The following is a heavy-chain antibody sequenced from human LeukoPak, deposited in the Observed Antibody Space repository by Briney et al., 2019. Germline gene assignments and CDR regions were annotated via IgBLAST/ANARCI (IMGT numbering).Heavy chain of an antibody. CDR1: GGSIRSYY. D-gene: IGHD6-6*01. Sequence: SETLSLTCTVSGGSIRSYYWSWIRQPPGKGLEWIGYIYYSGNTNYNPSLKSRVTISVDTSKNQFSLKLSSVTAADTAVYYCARAMSIAARLQTIFDYWGQGTLVTVSS. J-gene: IGHJ4*02. V-gene: IGHV4-59*08. CDR3: ARAMSIAARLQTIFDY. CDR2: IYYSGNT.